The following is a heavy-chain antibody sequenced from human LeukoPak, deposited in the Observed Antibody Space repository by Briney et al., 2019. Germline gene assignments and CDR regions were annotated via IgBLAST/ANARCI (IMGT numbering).Heavy chain of an antibody. J-gene: IGHJ1*01. CDR1: GFTFSSYS. CDR3: ARDEGGSSRYFQH. V-gene: IGHV3-21*01. D-gene: IGHD1-26*01. CDR2: ISSSSSYI. Sequence: PGGSLRLSCAASGFTFSSYSMNWVRQAPGKGLEWVSSISSSSSYIYYADSVKGRFTISRDNAKNSLYLQMNSLRAEDTAVYYCARDEGGSSRYFQHWGQGTLVTVSS.